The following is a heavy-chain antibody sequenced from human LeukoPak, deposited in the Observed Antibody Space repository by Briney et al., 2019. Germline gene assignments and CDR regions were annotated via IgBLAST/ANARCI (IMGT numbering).Heavy chain of an antibody. D-gene: IGHD6-13*01. V-gene: IGHV3-48*03. CDR2: ISSGGATI. J-gene: IGHJ4*02. CDR1: GFTFSSYE. Sequence: GGSLRLSCAASGFTFSSYEMTWVRQAPGKGLEWVSYISSGGATIYYADSVRGRFTISRDNAKNSLYLQMNSLRAEDTAVYYCAGDFRGIAAAGTADYWGQGTLVTVSS. CDR3: AGDFRGIAAAGTADY.